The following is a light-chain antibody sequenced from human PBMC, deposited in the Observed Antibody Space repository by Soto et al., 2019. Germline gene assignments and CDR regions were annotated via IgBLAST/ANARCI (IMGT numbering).Light chain of an antibody. CDR2: GAS. CDR3: QQSYSASFA. V-gene: IGKV1-39*01. Sequence: DIQMTQSPSSLSASVGDRVTITCRASQTISSYLNWYQKKPGKAPMLLIYGASSLQGGVPSRFSGSGSGTDFTLTISSLQPEDFATYYCQQSYSASFAFGPGTKVDIK. CDR1: QTISSY. J-gene: IGKJ3*01.